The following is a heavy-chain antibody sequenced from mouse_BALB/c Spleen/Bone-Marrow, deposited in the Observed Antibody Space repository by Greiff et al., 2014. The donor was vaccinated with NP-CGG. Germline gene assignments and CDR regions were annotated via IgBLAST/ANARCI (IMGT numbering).Heavy chain of an antibody. V-gene: IGHV3-8*02. Sequence: EVKLMESGPSLVKPSQTLSLTCSVTGDSITSGYWNWIRKFPGNKLEYMGYISYSGSTYYNPSLKSRISITRDTSKNQYYLQLNSVTTEDTATYYCARHGYGYYYAMDYWGQGTSVTVSS. CDR3: ARHGYGYYYAMDY. CDR2: ISYSGST. CDR1: GDSITSGY. D-gene: IGHD2-14*01. J-gene: IGHJ4*01.